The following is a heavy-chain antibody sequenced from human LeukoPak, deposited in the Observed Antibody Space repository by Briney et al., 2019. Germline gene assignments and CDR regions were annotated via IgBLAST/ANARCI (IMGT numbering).Heavy chain of an antibody. CDR3: ARRKAARPKSPGYYMDV. V-gene: IGHV4-34*01. Sequence: SETLSLTCTVSGGSISGYYWSWIRQPPGKGLEWIGEINHSGSTNYNPSLKSRVTISVDTSKNQFSLKLSSVTAADTAVYYCARRKAARPKSPGYYMDVWGKGTTVTVSS. CDR2: INHSGST. J-gene: IGHJ6*03. D-gene: IGHD6-6*01. CDR1: GGSISGYY.